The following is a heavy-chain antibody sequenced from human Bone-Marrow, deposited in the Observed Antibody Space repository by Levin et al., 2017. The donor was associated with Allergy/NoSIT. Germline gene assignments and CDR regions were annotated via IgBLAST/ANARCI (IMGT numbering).Heavy chain of an antibody. CDR1: GFTFTTSA. D-gene: IGHD3/OR15-3a*01. CDR2: ISNSGGDT. V-gene: IGHV3-23*01. Sequence: SCAASGFTFTTSAMSWVRQAPGKGLEWVSSISNSGGDTYYAASVKGRFTISRDNSNNTLYLHMNGLRAEDTALYYCAKVRRGLDAFDIWGQGTMVTVSS. CDR3: AKVRRGLDAFDI. J-gene: IGHJ3*02.